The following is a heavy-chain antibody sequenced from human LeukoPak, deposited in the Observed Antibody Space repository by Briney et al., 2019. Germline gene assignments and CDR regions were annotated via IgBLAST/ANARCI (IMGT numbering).Heavy chain of an antibody. D-gene: IGHD5-12*01. J-gene: IGHJ4*02. CDR1: GYTFTGYY. CDR2: INPNSGGK. CDR3: AREDIVATLVDY. V-gene: IGHV1-2*02. Sequence: GASVKVSCKASGYTFTGYYMHWVRQAPGQGLEWMGWINPNSGGKNYVQKFQGRVTMTRDTSISTAYMELSRLRSDDTAVYYCAREDIVATLVDYWGQGTLVTVSS.